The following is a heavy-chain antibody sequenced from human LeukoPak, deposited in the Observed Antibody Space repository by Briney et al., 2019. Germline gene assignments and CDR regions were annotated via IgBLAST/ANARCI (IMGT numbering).Heavy chain of an antibody. J-gene: IGHJ6*03. V-gene: IGHV1-8*01. CDR3: ARESGYYDFWSGYYYYYMDV. CDR1: GYTFTSYD. CDR2: MNPNSGNT. Sequence: ASVKVSCMASGYTFTSYDINWVRQATGQGLEWMGWMNPNSGNTGYAQKFQGRVTMTRNTSISTAYMELSSLRSEDTAVYYCARESGYYDFWSGYYYYYMDVWGKGTTVTVSS. D-gene: IGHD3-3*01.